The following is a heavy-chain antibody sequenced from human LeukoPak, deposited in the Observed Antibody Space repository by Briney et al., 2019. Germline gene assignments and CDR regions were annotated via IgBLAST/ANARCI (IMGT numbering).Heavy chain of an antibody. V-gene: IGHV1-8*01. D-gene: IGHD3-10*01. J-gene: IGHJ4*02. CDR1: GYTFTSYD. Sequence: ASVKVSCKAPGYTFTSYDINWVRQATGQGLEWMGWMNPNSGNTGYAQKFQGRVTMTRNTSISTAYMELSGLRSEDTAVYYCARALWFGEFPSDYWGQGTLVTVSS. CDR3: ARALWFGEFPSDY. CDR2: MNPNSGNT.